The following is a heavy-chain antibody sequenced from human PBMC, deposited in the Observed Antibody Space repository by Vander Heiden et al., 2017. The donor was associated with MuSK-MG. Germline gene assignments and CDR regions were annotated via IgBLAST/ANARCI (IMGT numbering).Heavy chain of an antibody. J-gene: IGHJ4*02. CDR2: IRSKANSYAT. CDR3: TRQYGIVVVNDY. Sequence: EVQLVESGGGLVQPGGSLELSCAASGFTFSGSAMHWVRQASGKGLEWVGRIRSKANSYATAYAASVKGRFTISRDDSKNTAYLQMNSLKTEDTAVYYCTRQYGIVVVNDYWGQGTLVTVSS. V-gene: IGHV3-73*02. D-gene: IGHD3-22*01. CDR1: GFTFSGSA.